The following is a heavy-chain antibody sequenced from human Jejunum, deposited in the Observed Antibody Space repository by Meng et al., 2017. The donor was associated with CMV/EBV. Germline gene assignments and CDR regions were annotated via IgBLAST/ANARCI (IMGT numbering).Heavy chain of an antibody. CDR1: GGSINGYY. J-gene: IGHJ4*02. D-gene: IGHD6-19*01. CDR2: ISHTGRT. Sequence: SETLSLTCSVSGGSINGYYWNWIRQPPGRGPEWIAYISHTGRTNYNPSLKSRVTISVDTSKNQFSVELMSMTAADTAMYYCARGPGQWRPFDLWGQGTL. V-gene: IGHV4-59*01. CDR3: ARGPGQWRPFDL.